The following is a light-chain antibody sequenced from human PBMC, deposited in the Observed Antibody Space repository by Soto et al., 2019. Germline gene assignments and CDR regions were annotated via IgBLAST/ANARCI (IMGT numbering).Light chain of an antibody. CDR3: SSYTSSTNYV. CDR1: SSDVGGYDY. J-gene: IGLJ1*01. Sequence: QSALTQPPSASGSPGQTVTISCTGTSSDVGGYDYVSWYQQHPGEAPKLIIYEVSYRPSGISNRFSGSKSGNTASLTISGLQAEDEADYYCSSYTSSTNYVFGTGTKLTVL. CDR2: EVS. V-gene: IGLV2-14*01.